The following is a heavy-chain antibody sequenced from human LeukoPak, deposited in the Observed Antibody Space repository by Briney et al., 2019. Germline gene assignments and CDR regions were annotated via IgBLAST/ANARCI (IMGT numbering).Heavy chain of an antibody. CDR3: AKGGHDILTGYFPPFDY. J-gene: IGHJ4*02. D-gene: IGHD3-9*01. V-gene: IGHV3-23*01. CDR1: GFTFSSYA. CDR2: ISGSGGST. Sequence: GGSLRLSCAASGFTFSSYAMSWVRQAPGKGLEWVSAISGSGGSTFYADSVKGRFTISRDNSKDTLYLQMNSLRAEDTAVYYCAKGGHDILTGYFPPFDYWGQGTLVTVSS.